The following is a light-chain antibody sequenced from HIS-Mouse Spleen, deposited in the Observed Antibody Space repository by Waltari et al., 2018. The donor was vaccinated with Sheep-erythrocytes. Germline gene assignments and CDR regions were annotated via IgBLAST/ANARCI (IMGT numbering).Light chain of an antibody. CDR2: KVS. Sequence: DVVMTQSPLSLPVTLGQPASIPYRSTQSLVHIDGTTYLNWFQQRPGQSPRRLIYKVSDRDSGVPDRFSGSGSGTDFTQKSSKVQAEDVGVYYCMQGTFGQGTKLEIK. CDR1: QSLVHIDGTTY. J-gene: IGKJ2*01. CDR3: MQGT. V-gene: IGKV2-30*02.